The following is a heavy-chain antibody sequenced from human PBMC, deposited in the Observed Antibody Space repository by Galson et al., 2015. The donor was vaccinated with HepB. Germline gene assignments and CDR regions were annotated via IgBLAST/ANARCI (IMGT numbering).Heavy chain of an antibody. CDR2: VSGSGGST. V-gene: IGHV3-23*01. J-gene: IGHJ4*02. CDR1: GFKFSSYA. Sequence: SLRLSCAASGFKFSSYAMSWVRQAPGKGLEWVSAVSGSGGSTYYADSVKGRFTISRDNSKNTLYMQMNSLRAEDTAVYYCAKLYYYDSNGYYYFTYWGQGTLFTVSS. CDR3: AKLYYYDSNGYYYFTY. D-gene: IGHD3-22*01.